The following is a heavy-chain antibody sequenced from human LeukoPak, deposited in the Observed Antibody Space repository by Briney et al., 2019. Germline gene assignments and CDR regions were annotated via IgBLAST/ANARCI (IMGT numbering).Heavy chain of an antibody. V-gene: IGHV3-9*01. CDR3: AKAGYSSGWYSTGVDY. CDR1: GFTFDDYA. D-gene: IGHD6-19*01. J-gene: IGHJ4*02. Sequence: GGSLRLSCAASGFTFDDYAMHWVRQAPGKGLEWVSGISWNSGSIGYADSVKGRFTISRDNAKNSLYLQMNSLRAEDTALYYCAKAGYSSGWYSTGVDYWGQGTLVTVSS. CDR2: ISWNSGSI.